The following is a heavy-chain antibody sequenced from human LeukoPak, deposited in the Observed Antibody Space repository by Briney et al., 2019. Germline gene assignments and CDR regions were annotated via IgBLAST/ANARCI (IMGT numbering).Heavy chain of an antibody. Sequence: GGSLRLSCAASGFTFSSYSMNWVRQAPGKGLEWVSSISSSSSYIYYADSVKGRFTISRDNAKNSLYLQMNSLRAEYTAVYYCASGNGAGYSSGYDAFDIWGQGTMVTVSS. J-gene: IGHJ3*02. CDR1: GFTFSSYS. CDR3: ASGNGAGYSSGYDAFDI. D-gene: IGHD6-19*01. CDR2: ISSSSSYI. V-gene: IGHV3-21*01.